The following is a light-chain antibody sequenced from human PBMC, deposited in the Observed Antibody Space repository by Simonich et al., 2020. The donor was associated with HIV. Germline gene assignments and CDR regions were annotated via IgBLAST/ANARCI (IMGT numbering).Light chain of an antibody. V-gene: IGKV4-1*01. J-gene: IGKJ4*01. CDR1: QSVLYSSNNKNY. Sequence: DIVMTQSPDSLAVSLGERATINCKSSQSVLYSSNNKNYLAWYQQKPGQPPNLLIYWASTRESGVPDRFSGSGSGTEFTLTINSLQAEDVAVYYCQQYYSTPPTFGGGTKVEIK. CDR2: WAS. CDR3: QQYYSTPPT.